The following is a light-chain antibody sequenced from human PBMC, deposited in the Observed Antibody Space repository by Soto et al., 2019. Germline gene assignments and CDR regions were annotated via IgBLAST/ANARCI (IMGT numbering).Light chain of an antibody. CDR2: WAS. Sequence: DIVMTQSPDSLAVSLGERATINYKSSQSVLYSSNNKNYLAWYQQKPGQPPKLLVYWASTRESGVPDRFSGSGSGTDFTLTISSLQADDVAVYYCQQHFSTPVTFGQGTKLEIK. J-gene: IGKJ2*01. CDR1: QSVLYSSNNKNY. V-gene: IGKV4-1*01. CDR3: QQHFSTPVT.